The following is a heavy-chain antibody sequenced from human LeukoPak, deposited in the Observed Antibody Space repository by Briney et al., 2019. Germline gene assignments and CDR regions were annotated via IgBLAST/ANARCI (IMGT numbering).Heavy chain of an antibody. CDR3: AILTYYYDSSGYYYGDY. V-gene: IGHV1-18*01. D-gene: IGHD3-22*01. CDR1: GYTFTSYG. Sequence: ASVKFSCKASGYTFTSYGISWVRQAPGQGLEWMGWISAYNGNTNYAQKLQGRVTMTTDTSTSTAYMELRSLRPDDTAVYYCAILTYYYDSSGYYYGDYWGQGTLVTVSS. CDR2: ISAYNGNT. J-gene: IGHJ4*02.